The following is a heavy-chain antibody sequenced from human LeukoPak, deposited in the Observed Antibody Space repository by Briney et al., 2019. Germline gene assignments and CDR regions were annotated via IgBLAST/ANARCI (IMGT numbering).Heavy chain of an antibody. V-gene: IGHV3-30*04. D-gene: IGHD2-2*02. CDR2: ISYDGSNK. J-gene: IGHJ4*02. CDR1: GFTVSNWA. Sequence: GRSLRLSCAASGFTVSNWAIHWVRQAPGKGLEWVAAISYDGSNKFYADSVKGRFTISRDNSKNSLDLQMNSLRAEDTAVYYCARGYCSSTSCYNDCWGQGTLVTVSS. CDR3: ARGYCSSTSCYNDC.